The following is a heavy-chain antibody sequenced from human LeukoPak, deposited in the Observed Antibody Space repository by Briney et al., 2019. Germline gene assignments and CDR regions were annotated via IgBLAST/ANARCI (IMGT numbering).Heavy chain of an antibody. CDR1: GFTFSSYA. CDR3: AKALTSYYNYMDV. CDR2: ISGSGSST. Sequence: GGSLRLSCAASGFTFSSYAMSWVRQAPGKGLEWVSDISGSGSSTYYADSVKGWFTISRDTSKDTLYLQMNSLRAEDTAVYYCAKALTSYYNYMDVWGKGTTVTVSS. J-gene: IGHJ6*03. V-gene: IGHV3-23*01.